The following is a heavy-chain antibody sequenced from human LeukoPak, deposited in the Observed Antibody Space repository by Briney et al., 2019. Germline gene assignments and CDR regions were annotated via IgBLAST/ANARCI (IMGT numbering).Heavy chain of an antibody. V-gene: IGHV3-7*01. Sequence: GGSLRLSCAASGFTFSSYWMSWVCQAPGKGLEWVANIKQDGSEKYYVDSVKGRFTISRDNAKNSLYLQMNSLRAEDTAVYYCARIRRGWSQNWDYWGQGTLVTVSP. D-gene: IGHD6-19*01. CDR2: IKQDGSEK. CDR3: ARIRRGWSQNWDY. CDR1: GFTFSSYW. J-gene: IGHJ4*02.